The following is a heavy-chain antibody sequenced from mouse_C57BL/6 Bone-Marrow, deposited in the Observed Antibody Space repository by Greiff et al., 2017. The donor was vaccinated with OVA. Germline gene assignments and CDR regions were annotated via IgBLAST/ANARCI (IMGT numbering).Heavy chain of an antibody. D-gene: IGHD1-3*01. V-gene: IGHV1-69*01. CDR2: IDPSDSYT. J-gene: IGHJ4*01. CDR1: GYPFTSYW. Sequence: QVPLKQPGAELVMPGASVKLSCKASGYPFTSYWMHWVKPLPGQGLEWIGEIDPSDSYTNYNQKFKGKSTLTVDKSSSTAYMQLSSLTSEDSAVYYCAKSGEAMDYWGQGTSVTVSS. CDR3: AKSGEAMDY.